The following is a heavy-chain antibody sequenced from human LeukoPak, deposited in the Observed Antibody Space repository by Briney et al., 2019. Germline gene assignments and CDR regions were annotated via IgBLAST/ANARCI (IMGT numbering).Heavy chain of an antibody. CDR2: INPNSGGT. CDR1: GGTFSTYA. D-gene: IGHD3-3*01. Sequence: PQASVKVSCKASGGTFSTYAISWVRQAPGQGLEWMGWINPNSGGTNYAQKFQGRVTMTRDTSISTAYMELSSLRSEDTAVYYCARGGMVISAFDIWGQGTMVTVSS. V-gene: IGHV1-2*02. CDR3: ARGGMVISAFDI. J-gene: IGHJ3*02.